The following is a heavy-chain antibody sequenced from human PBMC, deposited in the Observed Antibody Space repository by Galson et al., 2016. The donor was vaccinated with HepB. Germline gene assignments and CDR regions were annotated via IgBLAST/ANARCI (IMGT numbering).Heavy chain of an antibody. J-gene: IGHJ5*02. D-gene: IGHD3-3*01. CDR3: ARVTYDFWNGYSHDP. CDR1: GGSFSGYY. Sequence: SETLSLTCAVYGGSFSGYYWGWIRQSPGKGLEWIAEINHSGSTNYNPSLKSRLIISVDTSKNQFSLTLSSVTAADTAMYYCARVTYDFWNGYSHDPWGQGTLVTVSS. V-gene: IGHV4-34*01. CDR2: INHSGST.